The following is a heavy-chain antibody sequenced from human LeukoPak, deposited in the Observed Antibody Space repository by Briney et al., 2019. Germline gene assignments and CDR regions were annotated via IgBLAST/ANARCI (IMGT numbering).Heavy chain of an antibody. V-gene: IGHV4-4*09. CDR2: IYTSGST. Sequence: PSETLSLTCTVSGGSISSYYWSWLRQPPGKGLEWIGYIYTSGSTNYNPSLKSRVTISVDTSKNQFSLKLSSVAATDTAVYYCARYYYGSGTYSPYFDYWGQGILVTVSS. CDR3: ARYYYGSGTYSPYFDY. J-gene: IGHJ4*02. D-gene: IGHD3-10*01. CDR1: GGSISSYY.